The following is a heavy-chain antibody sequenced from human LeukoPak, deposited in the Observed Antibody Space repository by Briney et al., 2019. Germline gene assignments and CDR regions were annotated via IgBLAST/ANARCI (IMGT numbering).Heavy chain of an antibody. Sequence: GGSLRLSCAASGFTFRDYNMNWVRQAPGKGREWVSYITDSGSTIHYADSVNGRFTISRDNAKSSLYLQMNSLRAEDSAVYYCARSIGLTGGGVDVWGRGTTVTASS. V-gene: IGHV3-11*01. CDR3: ARSIGLTGGGVDV. D-gene: IGHD3-9*01. CDR2: ITDSGSTI. CDR1: GFTFRDYN. J-gene: IGHJ6*02.